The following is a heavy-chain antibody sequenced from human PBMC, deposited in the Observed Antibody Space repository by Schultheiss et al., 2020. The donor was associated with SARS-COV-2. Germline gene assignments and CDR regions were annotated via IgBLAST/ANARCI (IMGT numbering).Heavy chain of an antibody. J-gene: IGHJ6*03. V-gene: IGHV4-4*07. D-gene: IGHD2-2*01. CDR3: ARVVTVVVPAATTYYYYYYMDV. CDR2: VYTSGST. CDR1: GGSISSYY. Sequence: SQTLSLTCTVSGGSISSYYWTWIRQPAGKGLEWIGRVYTSGSTYYNPSLQSRVTISVDRSKNQFSLKLSSVTAADTAVYYCARVVTVVVPAATTYYYYYYMDVWGKGTTVTVSS.